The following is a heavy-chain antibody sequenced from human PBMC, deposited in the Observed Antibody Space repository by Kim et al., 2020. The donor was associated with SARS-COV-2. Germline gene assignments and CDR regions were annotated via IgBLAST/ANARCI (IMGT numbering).Heavy chain of an antibody. V-gene: IGHV3-30*18. Sequence: GGSLRLSCAASGFTFSSYGMHWVRQAPGKGLEWVAVISYDGSNKYYADSVKGRFTISRDNSKNTLYLQMNSLRAEDTAVYYCAKEMNDYGDYVGGDYWGQGTLVTVSS. CDR1: GFTFSSYG. D-gene: IGHD4-17*01. J-gene: IGHJ4*02. CDR3: AKEMNDYGDYVGGDY. CDR2: ISYDGSNK.